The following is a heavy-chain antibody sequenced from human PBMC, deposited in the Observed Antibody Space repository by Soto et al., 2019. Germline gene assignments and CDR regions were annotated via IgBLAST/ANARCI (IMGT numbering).Heavy chain of an antibody. CDR1: GDSVSSNSAA. Sequence: SQTLSLTCAISGDSVSSNSAAWNWIRQSLSRGLEWLGRTYYRSKWYNDYAVSVKSRITINPDTSKNQFSLQLNSVTPEDTAVYYCAREPSAQWLRFGWFDPWGQGTLVTVSS. J-gene: IGHJ5*02. CDR3: AREPSAQWLRFGWFDP. V-gene: IGHV6-1*01. CDR2: TYYRSKWYN. D-gene: IGHD5-12*01.